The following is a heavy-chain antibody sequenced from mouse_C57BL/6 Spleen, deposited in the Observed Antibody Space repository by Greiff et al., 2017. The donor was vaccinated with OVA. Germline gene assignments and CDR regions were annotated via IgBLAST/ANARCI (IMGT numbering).Heavy chain of an antibody. D-gene: IGHD4-1*01. CDR3: ARLGREGWFAY. J-gene: IGHJ3*01. CDR2: IYPGSGNT. Sequence: QVHVKQSGAELVRPGASVKLSCKASGYTFTDYYINWVKQRPGQGLEWIARIYPGSGNTYYNEKFKGKATLTAEKSSSTAYMQLSSLTSEDSAVYFCARLGREGWFAYWGQGTLVTVSA. CDR1: GYTFTDYY. V-gene: IGHV1-76*01.